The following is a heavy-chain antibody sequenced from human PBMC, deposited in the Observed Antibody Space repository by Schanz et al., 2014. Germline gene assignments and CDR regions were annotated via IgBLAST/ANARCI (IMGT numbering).Heavy chain of an antibody. V-gene: IGHV3-53*01. D-gene: IGHD5-18*01. CDR3: ARDGGRDGYNLAVDV. CDR2: MYINSGST. J-gene: IGHJ3*01. Sequence: EVQLVESGGGLIQPGGSLRLSCAVSGFTVNTNYMSWVRQAPGKGLEWISSMYINSGSTQYADSVKGRFIISRDSSKNSLCLKMNSRRAEDTAVYCCARDGGRDGYNLAVDVWGQGTLVTVSS. CDR1: GFTVNTNY.